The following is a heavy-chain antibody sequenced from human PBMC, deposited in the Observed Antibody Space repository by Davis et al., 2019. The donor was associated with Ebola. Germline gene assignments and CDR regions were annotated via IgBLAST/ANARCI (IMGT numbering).Heavy chain of an antibody. CDR3: ARDSGPSSIVLMGYYYGMDV. V-gene: IGHV3-33*01. Sequence: PGGSLRLSCAASGFTFSSYGMHWVRQAPGKGLEWVAVIWYDGSNKYYADSVKGRFTISRDNSKNTLYLQMNSLRAEDTAVYYCARDSGPSSIVLMGYYYGMDVWGQGTTVTVSS. J-gene: IGHJ6*02. CDR2: IWYDGSNK. CDR1: GFTFSSYG. D-gene: IGHD2-8*01.